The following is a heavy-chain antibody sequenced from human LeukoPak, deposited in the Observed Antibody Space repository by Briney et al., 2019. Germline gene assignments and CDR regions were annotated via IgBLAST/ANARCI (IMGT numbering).Heavy chain of an antibody. D-gene: IGHD3-3*01. CDR2: IYYSGST. CDR3: ATESTIFGVVILN. CDR1: GGSISSSSYY. V-gene: IGHV4-39*02. J-gene: IGHJ4*02. Sequence: SETLSLTCTVSGGSISSSSYYWGWIRQPPGKGLEWIGSIYYSGSTYYNPSLKSRVTISVDTSKNQFSLKLSSVTAADTAVYYCATESTIFGVVILNWGQGTLVTVSS.